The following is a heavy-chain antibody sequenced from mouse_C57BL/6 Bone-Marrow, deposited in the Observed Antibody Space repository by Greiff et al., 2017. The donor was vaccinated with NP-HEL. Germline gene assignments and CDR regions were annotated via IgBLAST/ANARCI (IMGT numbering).Heavy chain of an antibody. D-gene: IGHD1-1*01. V-gene: IGHV1-19*01. Sequence: EVKLVESGPVLVKPGASVKMSCKASGYTFTDYYMNWVKQSHGKSLEWIGVINPYNGGTSYNQKFKSKATLTVDKSSSTAYMELNSLTSEDSAVYYCANYYGSSYGYFDVWGTGTTVTVSS. J-gene: IGHJ1*03. CDR3: ANYYGSSYGYFDV. CDR1: GYTFTDYY. CDR2: INPYNGGT.